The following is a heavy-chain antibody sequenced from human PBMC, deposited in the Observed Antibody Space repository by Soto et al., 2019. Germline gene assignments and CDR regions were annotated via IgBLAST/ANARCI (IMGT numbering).Heavy chain of an antibody. D-gene: IGHD2-2*01. CDR2: ISWNSGSI. Sequence: PGGSLRLSCAASGFYFDDYAMHWVRQAPGKGLEWVSGISWNSGSIGYADSVKGRFTISRDNAKNSLYLQMNSLRAEDTALYYCAKDGAVPAAGSYYYYYYMDVWGKGTTVTVSS. CDR1: GFYFDDYA. J-gene: IGHJ6*03. V-gene: IGHV3-9*01. CDR3: AKDGAVPAAGSYYYYYYMDV.